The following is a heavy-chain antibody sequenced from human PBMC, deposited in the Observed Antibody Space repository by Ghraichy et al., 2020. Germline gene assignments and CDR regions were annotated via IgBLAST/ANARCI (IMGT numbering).Heavy chain of an antibody. Sequence: SGPTLVKPTQTLTLTCTLSGFSLSTSGMRVNWIRQPPGKALEWLARIDWDDDRFYTTSLKTRLTISKDIPKNQVVLTMTNMDPVDTATYYCARMKSGSGDFDYWGQGTLVTVSS. V-gene: IGHV2-70*04. CDR1: GFSLSTSGMR. CDR2: IDWDDDR. CDR3: ARMKSGSGDFDY. J-gene: IGHJ4*02. D-gene: IGHD1-26*01.